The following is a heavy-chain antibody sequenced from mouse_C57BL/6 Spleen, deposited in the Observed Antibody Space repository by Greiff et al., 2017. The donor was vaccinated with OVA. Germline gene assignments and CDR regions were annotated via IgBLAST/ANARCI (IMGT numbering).Heavy chain of an antibody. CDR2: ISSGSSTI. V-gene: IGHV5-17*01. J-gene: IGHJ3*01. Sequence: EVQRVESGGGLVKPGGSLKLSCAASGFTFSDYGMHWVRQAPEKGLEWVAYISSGSSTIYYADTVKGRFTISRDNAKNTLFLQMTSLRSEDTAMYYCARNDREGFAYWGQGTLVTVSA. CDR1: GFTFSDYG. CDR3: ARNDREGFAY.